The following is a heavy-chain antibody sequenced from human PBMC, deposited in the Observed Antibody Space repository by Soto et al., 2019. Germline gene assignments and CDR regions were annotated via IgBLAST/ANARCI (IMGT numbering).Heavy chain of an antibody. D-gene: IGHD3-9*01. CDR1: GYTFTSYG. Sequence: QVQLVQSGAEVKKPGASVKVSCKASGYTFTSYGISWVRQAPGQGLEWMGWISAYNGNTNYAQKLQGRVTMTTDTSTSTAYRELRSLRSDDTAVYYCARSYYDILTGSPDFQHWGQGTLVTVSS. V-gene: IGHV1-18*01. CDR3: ARSYYDILTGSPDFQH. CDR2: ISAYNGNT. J-gene: IGHJ1*01.